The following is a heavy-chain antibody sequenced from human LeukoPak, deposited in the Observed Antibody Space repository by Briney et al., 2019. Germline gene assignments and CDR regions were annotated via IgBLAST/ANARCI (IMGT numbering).Heavy chain of an antibody. CDR3: ARLYGNYQNYFDY. V-gene: IGHV4-39*07. J-gene: IGHJ4*02. Sequence: SETLSLTCTVSGGSISTITYYWGWIRQPPGKGLEWVGHMYYRGNTFYNPSLKSRVTISVDTSKNQFSLKLRFVTAADTAVYYYARLYGNYQNYFDYWGQGTLVTVSS. CDR1: GGSISTITYY. CDR2: MYYRGNT. D-gene: IGHD1-7*01.